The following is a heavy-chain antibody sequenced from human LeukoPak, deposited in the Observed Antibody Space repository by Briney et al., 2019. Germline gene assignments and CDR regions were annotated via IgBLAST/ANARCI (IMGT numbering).Heavy chain of an antibody. Sequence: PSETLSLTCTVSGGSISSHYWSWLRQPPGKGLEWIGYIFYSGSTNFNPSLKSRVTISVDTSKNQVSLKLSSVTTADTAMYYCARVVLPRGGYFDIWGRGTPVTVSS. D-gene: IGHD2/OR15-2a*01. CDR3: ARVVLPRGGYFDI. V-gene: IGHV4-59*11. CDR1: GGSISSHY. CDR2: IFYSGST. J-gene: IGHJ2*01.